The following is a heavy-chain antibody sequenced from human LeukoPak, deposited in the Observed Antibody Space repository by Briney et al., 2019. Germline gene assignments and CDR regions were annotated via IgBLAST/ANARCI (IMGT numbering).Heavy chain of an antibody. Sequence: PGGSLRLSCAASGFSFNSYAMHWVRQAPGKGLEWLAVISYDGTDKYYADSVKGRFTISRDNSKNMVYLQMNSLTVEDAATYYCAKRTMSAFDSWGQGTLLIVSS. J-gene: IGHJ4*02. CDR1: GFSFNSYA. CDR3: AKRTMSAFDS. D-gene: IGHD5-24*01. CDR2: ISYDGTDK. V-gene: IGHV3-30-3*02.